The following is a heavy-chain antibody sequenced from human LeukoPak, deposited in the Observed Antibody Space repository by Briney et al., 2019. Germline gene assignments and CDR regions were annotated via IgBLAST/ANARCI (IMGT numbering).Heavy chain of an antibody. D-gene: IGHD1-26*01. V-gene: IGHV1-69*13. Sequence: GASVKVSCKASGGTFSSYAISWVRQAPGQGLEWMGGIIPIFGTANYAQKFQGRVTITADESTSTAYMELSSLRSEDTAVYYCARDRESIVGATWGLLDYWGQGTLVTVSS. CDR2: IIPIFGTA. CDR1: GGTFSSYA. CDR3: ARDRESIVGATWGLLDY. J-gene: IGHJ4*02.